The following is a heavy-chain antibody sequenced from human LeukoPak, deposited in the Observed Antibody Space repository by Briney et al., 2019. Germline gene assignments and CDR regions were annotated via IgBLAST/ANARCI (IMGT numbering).Heavy chain of an antibody. CDR3: ARDPGGELLAYPNDY. Sequence: ASVKVSCKASGYTFTGYYMHWVRQAPGQGLEWMGWINPNSGGTNYAQKFQGRVTMTRDTSISTAYMELSRLRSDDTAVYYCARDPGGELLAYPNDYWGQGTLVTVSS. J-gene: IGHJ4*02. V-gene: IGHV1-2*02. D-gene: IGHD1-26*01. CDR1: GYTFTGYY. CDR2: INPNSGGT.